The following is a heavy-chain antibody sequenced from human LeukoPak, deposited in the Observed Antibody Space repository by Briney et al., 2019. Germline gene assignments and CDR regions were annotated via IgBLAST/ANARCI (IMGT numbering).Heavy chain of an antibody. CDR1: GSSFTSYW. D-gene: IGHD2-15*01. CDR3: ARQDAVVAPNDY. Sequence: GESLKISCKGSGSSFTSYWIGWVRQLPGKGLEWMGIIYPDDSDTRYSPSFQGQVTISADKSISTAYLQWSSLKASDTAMYYCARQDAVVAPNDYWGQGTLVTVSS. V-gene: IGHV5-51*01. CDR2: IYPDDSDT. J-gene: IGHJ4*02.